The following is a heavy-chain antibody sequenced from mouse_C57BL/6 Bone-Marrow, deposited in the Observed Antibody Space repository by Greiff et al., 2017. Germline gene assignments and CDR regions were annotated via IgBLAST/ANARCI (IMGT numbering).Heavy chain of an antibody. J-gene: IGHJ3*01. Sequence: EVKLVESGGGLVQPGGSLSLSCAASGFTFTDYYMSWVRQPPGKALEWLGFIRNKANGYTTEYSASVKGRFTISRDNSQSILYLQKNALRAEDSATYYCASLAYYSNYVWFAYWGQGTLVTVSA. CDR3: ASLAYYSNYVWFAY. D-gene: IGHD2-5*01. CDR1: GFTFTDYY. V-gene: IGHV7-3*01. CDR2: IRNKANGYTT.